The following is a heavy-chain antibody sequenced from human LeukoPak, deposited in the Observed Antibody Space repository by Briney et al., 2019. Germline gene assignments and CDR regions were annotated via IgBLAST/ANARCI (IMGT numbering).Heavy chain of an antibody. J-gene: IGHJ2*01. Sequence: GGSLRLSCAASGFTFSSYGMHWVRQAPGKGLEWVAVISYDGSNKYYADSVKGRFTISRDKSKNTLYLQMNSLRAEDTAVYYCARDFYGDNSEVVSWHFDLWGRGTLVSVSS. D-gene: IGHD4-23*01. CDR1: GFTFSSYG. CDR3: ARDFYGDNSEVVSWHFDL. CDR2: ISYDGSNK. V-gene: IGHV3-30*03.